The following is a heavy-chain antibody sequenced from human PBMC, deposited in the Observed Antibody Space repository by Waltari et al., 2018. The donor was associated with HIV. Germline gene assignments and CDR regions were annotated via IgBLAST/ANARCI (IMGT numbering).Heavy chain of an antibody. J-gene: IGHJ4*02. CDR3: ARDSKGDFWSGPISKDY. V-gene: IGHV1-18*01. Sequence: QVQLVQSGAEVKKPGASVKVSCKASGYTFTSYGISWVRQAPGQGLEWMRWISAYKGNTNYAQKIQGRVTMTTDTSTSAAYMERRSLGSDDTAAYYCARDSKGDFWSGPISKDYWGQGTLVTVSS. CDR1: GYTFTSYG. D-gene: IGHD3-3*01. CDR2: ISAYKGNT.